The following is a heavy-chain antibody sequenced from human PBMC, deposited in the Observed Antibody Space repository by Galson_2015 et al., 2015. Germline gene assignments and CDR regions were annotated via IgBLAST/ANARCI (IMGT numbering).Heavy chain of an antibody. CDR3: ARGLSMAAAGALETAYYYGMDV. J-gene: IGHJ6*02. V-gene: IGHV1-8*01. CDR2: MNPNSGNT. D-gene: IGHD6-13*01. CDR1: GYTFTSYD. Sequence: SVKVSCKASGYTFTSYDINWVRQATGQGLEWMGWMNPNSGNTGYAQKFQGRVTMTRNTSISTAYMELSSLRSEDTAVYYCARGLSMAAAGALETAYYYGMDVWGQGTTVTVSS.